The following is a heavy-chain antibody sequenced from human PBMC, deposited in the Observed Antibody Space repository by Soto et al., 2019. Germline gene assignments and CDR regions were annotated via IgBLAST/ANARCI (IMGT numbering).Heavy chain of an antibody. V-gene: IGHV4-30-2*01. CDR3: AAGGGLLQYF. D-gene: IGHD4-4*01. Sequence: PSETLSLTCAVSGGSISSGGYSWSWIRQPPGKGLEWIGYIYHSGSTYYNPSLKSRVTISVDRSKNQFSLKLSSVTAADTAVYYCAAGGGLLQYFWGQGTPVTVSA. CDR2: IYHSGST. J-gene: IGHJ4*02. CDR1: GGSISSGGYS.